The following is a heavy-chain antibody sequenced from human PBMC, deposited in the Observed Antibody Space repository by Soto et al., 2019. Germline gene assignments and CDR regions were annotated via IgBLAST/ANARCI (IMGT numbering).Heavy chain of an antibody. Sequence: GGSLRLSCAASGFTFSNYGMHWVRQAPGKGLEWVAVIRNDGSNEYYADSVKGRFTISRDNPKHTLYLQMNSLRAEDTAVYYCAKGPAGGDTHRSADYWGQGALVTVSS. V-gene: IGHV3-30*18. CDR3: AKGPAGGDTHRSADY. D-gene: IGHD3-16*01. CDR1: GFTFSNYG. J-gene: IGHJ4*02. CDR2: IRNDGSNE.